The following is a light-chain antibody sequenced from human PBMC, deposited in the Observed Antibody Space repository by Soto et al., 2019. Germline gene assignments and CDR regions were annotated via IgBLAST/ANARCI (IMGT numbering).Light chain of an antibody. J-gene: IGKJ1*01. Sequence: EIVLTQSPGTLSLSPGERATLSCRASQSVSSSYLAWYQQKPGQAPRLLIYGASSRATGIPDRFSGTGSEFDFTLSISRPEHEELSVYYCHHYGSSPYTFGQGTKVEIK. CDR1: QSVSSSY. CDR2: GAS. CDR3: HHYGSSPYT. V-gene: IGKV3-20*01.